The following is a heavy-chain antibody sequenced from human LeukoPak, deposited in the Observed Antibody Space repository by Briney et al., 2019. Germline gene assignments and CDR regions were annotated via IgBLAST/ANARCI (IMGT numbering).Heavy chain of an antibody. CDR2: INHSGST. CDR3: ARGRESVNFDY. V-gene: IGHV4-34*01. J-gene: IGHJ4*02. Sequence: KSSETLSLTCAVYGGSFSGYYWSWIRQPPGKGLEWIGEINHSGSTNYNPSLKSRVTISVDTSKNQFSLKLSSVTAADTAVYYCARGRESVNFDYWGQGTLVTVSS. CDR1: GGSFSGYY.